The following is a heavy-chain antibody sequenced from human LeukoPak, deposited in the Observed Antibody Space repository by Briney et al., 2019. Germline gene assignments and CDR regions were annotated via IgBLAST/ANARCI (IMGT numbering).Heavy chain of an antibody. V-gene: IGHV5-51*01. CDR3: ARPTSSTYCTGGVCYLVDY. CDR2: IYPGYSDT. D-gene: IGHD2-8*02. Sequence: GESLKISWKGSGYSFTSYWIGWVRQMPGKGLEWMGIIYPGYSDTRYSPSFQGQVTISADKSISTAYLQWSSLKASDTAMYYCARPTSSTYCTGGVCYLVDYWGQGTLVTVSS. CDR1: GYSFTSYW. J-gene: IGHJ4*02.